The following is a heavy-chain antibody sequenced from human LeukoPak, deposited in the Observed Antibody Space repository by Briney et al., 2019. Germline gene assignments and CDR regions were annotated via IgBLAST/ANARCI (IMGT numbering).Heavy chain of an antibody. CDR3: ARGSSLDHDAFDI. CDR1: GFAFSSYW. V-gene: IGHV3-7*01. CDR2: IKEDGSEE. J-gene: IGHJ3*02. Sequence: GGSLRLSCGASGFAFSSYWMSWGRQAPGKGLEWVANIKEDGSEEYYVDSVKGRFTISRDNAKNSLYLQMNSLRAEDTAVYYCARGSSLDHDAFDIWGQGTMVTVSS.